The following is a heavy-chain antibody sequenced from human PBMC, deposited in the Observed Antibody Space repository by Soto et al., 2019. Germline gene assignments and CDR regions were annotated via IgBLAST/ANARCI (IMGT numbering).Heavy chain of an antibody. CDR2: IYPGDSDT. V-gene: IGHV5-51*01. CDR1: GYSFTNYW. Sequence: GESLKISCKGSGYSFTNYWIGWVRQMPGKGLEWMGIIYPGDSDTRYSPSFQGQVIISVDQSISTAYLQWSSLQASDTAMYYCGRQDSNYAYLNFCGQGHMGTVSS. CDR3: GRQDSNYAYLNF. D-gene: IGHD2-2*01. J-gene: IGHJ4*02.